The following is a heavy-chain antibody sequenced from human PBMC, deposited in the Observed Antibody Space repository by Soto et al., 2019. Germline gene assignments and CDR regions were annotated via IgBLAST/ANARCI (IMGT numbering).Heavy chain of an antibody. J-gene: IGHJ5*01. CDR2: IKHTGDA. CDR1: GDSIKTETW. Sequence: QVHLQESGPGLVKPSETLSLTCAVSGDSIKTETWWSWLRQLPGTGLEWIGEIKHTGDANANPALRIRVSMSVDRTTNQFFLNLRSLSAADTAVYFCAREGRLHWFDSCGQGTLVTVSS. CDR3: AREGRLHWFDS. V-gene: IGHV4-4*02.